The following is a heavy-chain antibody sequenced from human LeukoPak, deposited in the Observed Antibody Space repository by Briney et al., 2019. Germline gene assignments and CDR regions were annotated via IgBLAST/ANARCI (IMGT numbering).Heavy chain of an antibody. CDR3: TTDLACSSTSCYDYYYYYYMDV. D-gene: IGHD2-2*01. CDR2: IKSKTDGGTP. V-gene: IGHV3-15*01. Sequence: PGGSLRLSCAASGFTFSNAWISWVRQAPGKGLEWVGRIKSKTDGGTPDYAAPVKGRVTISRYDSKNTLYLQMNSLKTEDTAAYYCTTDLACSSTSCYDYYYYYYMDVWGKGTTVTVSS. J-gene: IGHJ6*03. CDR1: GFTFSNAW.